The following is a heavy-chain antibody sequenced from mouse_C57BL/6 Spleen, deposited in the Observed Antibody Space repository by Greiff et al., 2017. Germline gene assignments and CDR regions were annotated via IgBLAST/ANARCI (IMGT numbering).Heavy chain of an antibody. V-gene: IGHV1-69*01. CDR1: GYTFTSYW. D-gene: IGHD2-1*01. CDR3: ARGRAYGNYAMDY. CDR2: IDPSDSYT. Sequence: QVQLQQSGAELVMPGASVKLSCKASGYTFTSYWMHWVKQRPGKGLEWIGEIDPSDSYTNYNPKFKGKSTLTADKSSSTAYMQLSSRTSDDSAVYYCARGRAYGNYAMDYWGQGTSVTASS. J-gene: IGHJ4*01.